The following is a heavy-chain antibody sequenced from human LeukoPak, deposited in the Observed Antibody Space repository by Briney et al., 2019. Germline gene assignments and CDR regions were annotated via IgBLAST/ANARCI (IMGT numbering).Heavy chain of an antibody. D-gene: IGHD2-21*01. Sequence: SETLSLTCTVSGGSISSYYWSWIRQPPGKGLEWIGYIYYSGSTNYNPSLKSRVTISVDTSKNQFSLKLSSVTAADTAVYYCARHENCGGDCQPYWYFDLWGRGTLVTVSS. CDR2: IYYSGST. J-gene: IGHJ2*01. V-gene: IGHV4-59*08. CDR3: ARHENCGGDCQPYWYFDL. CDR1: GGSISSYY.